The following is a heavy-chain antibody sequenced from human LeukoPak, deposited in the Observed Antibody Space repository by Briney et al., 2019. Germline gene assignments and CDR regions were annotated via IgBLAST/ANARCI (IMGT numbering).Heavy chain of an antibody. CDR3: ARDPAAAGFPIDY. V-gene: IGHV1-2*02. Sequence: ASVKVSYKASGYTFTGYYMHWVRQAPGQGLEWMGWINPNSGGTNYAQKFQGRVTMTRDTSISTAYMELSRLRSDDTAVYYCARDPAAAGFPIDYWGQGTLVTVSS. CDR1: GYTFTGYY. CDR2: INPNSGGT. J-gene: IGHJ4*02. D-gene: IGHD6-13*01.